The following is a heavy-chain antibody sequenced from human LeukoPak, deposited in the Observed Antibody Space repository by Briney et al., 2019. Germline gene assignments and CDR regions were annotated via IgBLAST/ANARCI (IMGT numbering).Heavy chain of an antibody. D-gene: IGHD1-26*01. CDR1: GYTFTGYY. Sequence: ASVKVSCKASGYTFTGYYMHWVRQAPGQGLEWMGWINPNSGGTNYAQKFQGRVTMTRDTSISTAYMELSRLRSDDTAVYYCARFITDSGSQHADYWGQGTLVTVSS. CDR3: ARFITDSGSQHADY. CDR2: INPNSGGT. J-gene: IGHJ4*02. V-gene: IGHV1-2*02.